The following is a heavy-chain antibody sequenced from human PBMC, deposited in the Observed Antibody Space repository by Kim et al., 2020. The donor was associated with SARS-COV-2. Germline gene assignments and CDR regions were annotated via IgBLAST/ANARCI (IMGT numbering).Heavy chain of an antibody. CDR2: IHYSGDA. CDR3: TRRETGTIRDY. V-gene: IGHV4-39*02. J-gene: IGHJ4*02. D-gene: IGHD1-1*01. Sequence: SETLSLTCTVSGGSISASPYYWVWIRQPPGKGLEWLGTIHYSGDAYYNPSLKSRLTISIDTSKRYLSLELTSVTATDTAVYYCTRRETGTIRDYWGQGTLVTVSS. CDR1: GGSISASPYY.